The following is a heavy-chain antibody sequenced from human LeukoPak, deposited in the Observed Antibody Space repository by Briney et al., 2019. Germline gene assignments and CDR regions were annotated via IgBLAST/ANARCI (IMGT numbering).Heavy chain of an antibody. D-gene: IGHD2-8*01. J-gene: IGHJ4*02. CDR3: AKDVCTSPRCLLYFDS. CDR2: ISGFNT. CDR1: GFAFSNYA. V-gene: IGHV3-23*01. Sequence: GGSLRLSCTTSGFAFSNYALNWVRQAPGKGPEWVSGISGFNTYYADSVKGRFTIFRDNSKNVLYLQMDRLRAEDTAVYSCAKDVCTSPRCLLYFDSWGQGNLVTVSS.